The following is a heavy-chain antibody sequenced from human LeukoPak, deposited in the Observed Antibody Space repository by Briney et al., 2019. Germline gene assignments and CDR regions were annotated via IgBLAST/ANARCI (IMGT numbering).Heavy chain of an antibody. CDR1: GGSCSGYY. CDR2: INHSGST. V-gene: IGHV4-34*01. CDR3: ARVPSYDSSGYYVHNQSY. D-gene: IGHD3-22*01. J-gene: IGHJ4*02. Sequence: SETPSLTCAVYGGSCSGYYWSWIRQPPGKGLEWIGEINHSGSTNYNPSLKSRVTISVDTSKNQFSLKLSSVTAADTAVYYCARVPSYDSSGYYVHNQSYWGQGTLVTVSS.